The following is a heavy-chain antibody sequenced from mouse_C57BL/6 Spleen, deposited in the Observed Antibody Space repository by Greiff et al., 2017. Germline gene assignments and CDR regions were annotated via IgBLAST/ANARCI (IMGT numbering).Heavy chain of an antibody. Sequence: EVHLVESGGGLVKPGGSLKLSCAASGFTFSDYGMHWVRQAPEKGLEWVAYISSGSSTIYYADTVKGRFTISRDIAKNTLFLQMTSLRSEATAMYYCARDDYDDPPFAYWGQGTLVTVSA. D-gene: IGHD2-4*01. V-gene: IGHV5-17*01. CDR2: ISSGSSTI. CDR3: ARDDYDDPPFAY. CDR1: GFTFSDYG. J-gene: IGHJ3*01.